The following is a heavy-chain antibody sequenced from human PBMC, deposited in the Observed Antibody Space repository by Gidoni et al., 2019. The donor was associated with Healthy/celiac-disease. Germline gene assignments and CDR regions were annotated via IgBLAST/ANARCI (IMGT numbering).Heavy chain of an antibody. CDR2: IKQDGSEK. D-gene: IGHD3-10*01. Sequence: EVQLVESGGGLVQPGGSLRLSCAASGFTFSSSWMSWVRQAPGKGREWVANIKQDGSEKYYVDSVKGRFTISRDNAKNSLYLQMNSLRAEDTAVYYCAMDLWFGELLDGDYWGQGTLVTVSS. CDR1: GFTFSSSW. V-gene: IGHV3-7*03. CDR3: AMDLWFGELLDGDY. J-gene: IGHJ4*02.